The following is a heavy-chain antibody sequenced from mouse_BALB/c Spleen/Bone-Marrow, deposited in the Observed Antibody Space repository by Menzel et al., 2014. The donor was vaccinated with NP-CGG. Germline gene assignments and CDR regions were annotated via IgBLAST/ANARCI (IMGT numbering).Heavy chain of an antibody. CDR3: ARRDGNYGFFVY. V-gene: IGHV3-1*02. J-gene: IGHJ2*02. CDR1: GYSITSGYS. Sequence: DVKLEESGPDLVNPSQSLSLTRIVTGYSITSGYSLHWIRQFPGNKLEWMGYIHYSGITNYNPSLQSRISITRDTSKNQFFLQLNSVTKEDTATYYWARRDGNYGFFVYWGQGTSLTVSS. CDR2: IHYSGIT. D-gene: IGHD2-1*01.